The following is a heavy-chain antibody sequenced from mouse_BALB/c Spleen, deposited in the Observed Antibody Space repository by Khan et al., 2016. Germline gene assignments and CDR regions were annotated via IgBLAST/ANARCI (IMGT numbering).Heavy chain of an antibody. CDR1: GYTFTDYY. CDR2: IFPGSGST. D-gene: IGHD1-1*02. V-gene: IGHV1-77*01. CDR3: ARSYYCYFAMDY. Sequence: VELVEPGTELPRPGASVKLSCKASGYTFTDYYLHWVKQRTGQGLEWIGEIFPGSGSTYYNEKFKGKASLTADTSSSTAYMQLSSLTSEDSAVYFCARSYYCYFAMDYWGHGTSVTVSS. J-gene: IGHJ4*01.